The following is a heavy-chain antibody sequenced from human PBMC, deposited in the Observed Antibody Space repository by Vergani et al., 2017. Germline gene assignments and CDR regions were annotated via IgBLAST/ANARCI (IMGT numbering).Heavy chain of an antibody. D-gene: IGHD3-9*01. Sequence: QVQLQESGPGLVKPPGTLSLTCAVSGGSISSSNWWSWVRQPPGKGLEWIGEIYHSGSTNYNPSLKSRVTISVDKSKNQFSLKLSSVTAADTAEYYCARALKLRYSPFGDYYYYGMDVWGQGTTVTVSS. CDR2: IYHSGST. V-gene: IGHV4-4*03. CDR3: ARALKLRYSPFGDYYYYGMDV. CDR1: GGSISSSNW. J-gene: IGHJ6*02.